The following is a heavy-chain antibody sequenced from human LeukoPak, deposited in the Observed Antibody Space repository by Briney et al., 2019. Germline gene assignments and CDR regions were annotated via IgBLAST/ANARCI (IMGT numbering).Heavy chain of an antibody. CDR1: RFTVSSNY. CDR3: ARYLTYYYYYGMDV. J-gene: IGHJ6*02. V-gene: IGHV3-66*02. CDR2: IYSGGST. D-gene: IGHD4/OR15-4a*01. Sequence: PGGSLRLSCAASRFTVSSNYMGWVRQAPGKGLEWVSVIYSGGSTYYADSVKGRFTISRDNSKNTLYLQMNSLRAEDTAVYYCARYLTYYYYYGMDVWGQGTTVTVSS.